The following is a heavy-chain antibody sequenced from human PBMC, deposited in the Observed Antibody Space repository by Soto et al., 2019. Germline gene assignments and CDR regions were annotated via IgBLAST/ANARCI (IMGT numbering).Heavy chain of an antibody. Sequence: SETLSLTCAVYGGSFSGYYWSWIRQPPGKGLEWIGEINHSGSTNYNPSLKSRVTISVDTSKNQFSLKLSSVTAADTAVYYCARGRCSSTSCYAGRPGYYYMDVWGKGTTVTVSS. CDR3: ARGRCSSTSCYAGRPGYYYMDV. V-gene: IGHV4-34*01. CDR2: INHSGST. CDR1: GGSFSGYY. J-gene: IGHJ6*03. D-gene: IGHD2-2*01.